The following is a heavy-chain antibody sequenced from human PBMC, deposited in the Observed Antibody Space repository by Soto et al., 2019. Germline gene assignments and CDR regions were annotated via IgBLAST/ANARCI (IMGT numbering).Heavy chain of an antibody. CDR1: GFTFSSYW. J-gene: IGHJ4*02. D-gene: IGHD3-22*01. V-gene: IGHV3-7*04. CDR3: ARARADYYDSSGYPLGY. Sequence: EVQLVESGGGLVQPGGSLRLSCAASGFTFSSYWMSWVRQAPGKGLEWVANIKQDGSEKYYVDSVKGRFTISRDNAKNSLYLQMNSLRAEDTAVYSCARARADYYDSSGYPLGYWGQGTLVTVSS. CDR2: IKQDGSEK.